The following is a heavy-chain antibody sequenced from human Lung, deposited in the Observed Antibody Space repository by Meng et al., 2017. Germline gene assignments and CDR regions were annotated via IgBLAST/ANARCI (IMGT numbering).Heavy chain of an antibody. CDR1: GGSIRSTSNY. D-gene: IGHD3-16*01. CDR2: IYYSGAT. V-gene: IGHV4-39*01. J-gene: IGHJ4*02. CDR3: ARRVHDGRHYHYFDY. Sequence: QLQESGPGLVKPSETLSLTCTVSGGSIRSTSNYWDWIRQPPGTRLEWIGSIYYSGATYYNPSLKSRVNMSVDTSKNQFSLRLSSVTAADTAVYFCARRVHDGRHYHYFDYWGQGALVTVSS.